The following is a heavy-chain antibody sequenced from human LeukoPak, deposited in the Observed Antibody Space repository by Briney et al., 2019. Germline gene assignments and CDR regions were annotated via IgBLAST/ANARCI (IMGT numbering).Heavy chain of an antibody. V-gene: IGHV3-21*01. CDR1: GFTFSSYS. D-gene: IGHD6-19*01. CDR3: ARVRYDSGWFDY. Sequence: GGSLRLSCAASGFTFSSYSMNWVRQAPGKGLEWVSSISSSSSYIYYADSVRGRFTISRDNAKNSLYLQMNSLRAEDTAVYYCARVRYDSGWFDYWGQGTLVTVSS. CDR2: ISSSSSYI. J-gene: IGHJ5*01.